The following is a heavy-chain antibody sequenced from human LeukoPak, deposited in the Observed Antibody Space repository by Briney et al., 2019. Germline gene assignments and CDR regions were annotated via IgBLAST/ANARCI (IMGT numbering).Heavy chain of an antibody. Sequence: GASVKVSCKASGYTFTSYYMHWVRQAPGQGLEWMGIINPSGGSTSYAQKFQGRVTMTRNTSISTAYMELSSLRSEDTAVYYCARAPRGLLLPFDYWGQGTLVTVSS. J-gene: IGHJ4*02. D-gene: IGHD2-15*01. CDR2: INPSGGST. CDR1: GYTFTSYY. CDR3: ARAPRGLLLPFDY. V-gene: IGHV1-46*01.